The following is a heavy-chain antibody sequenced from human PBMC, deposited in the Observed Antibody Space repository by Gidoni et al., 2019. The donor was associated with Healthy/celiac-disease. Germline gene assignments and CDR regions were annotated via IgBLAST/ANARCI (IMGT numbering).Heavy chain of an antibody. CDR2: IYYSGST. CDR1: GGSISSYY. V-gene: IGHV4-59*08. D-gene: IGHD3-10*01. Sequence: QVQLQESGPGLVKPSETLSLTCTVSGGSISSYYWSWIRQPPGKGLEWIGYIYYSGSTNYNPSLKSRVTISVDTSKNQFSLKLSSVTAADTAVYYCARHTPRGGDAFDIWGQGTMVTVSS. CDR3: ARHTPRGGDAFDI. J-gene: IGHJ3*02.